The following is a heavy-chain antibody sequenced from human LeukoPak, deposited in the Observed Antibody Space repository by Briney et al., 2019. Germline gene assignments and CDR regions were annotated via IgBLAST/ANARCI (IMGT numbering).Heavy chain of an antibody. J-gene: IGHJ3*02. D-gene: IGHD3-10*01. Sequence: PSETLSLTCTVSGGSLSSYYWSWVRQPAGKGLEWIGRIYTSGNTNYNTSLKSRVTMSVDTSKNQFSLKLSSLTAADTAVYYCAKSVLLYAFDIWGQGTMVTVSS. CDR1: GGSLSSYY. CDR2: IYTSGNT. V-gene: IGHV4-4*07. CDR3: AKSVLLYAFDI.